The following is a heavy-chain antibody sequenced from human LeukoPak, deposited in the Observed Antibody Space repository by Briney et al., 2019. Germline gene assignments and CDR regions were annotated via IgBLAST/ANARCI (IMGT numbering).Heavy chain of an antibody. CDR3: ARAPDSSGWDNWFDP. J-gene: IGHJ5*02. CDR2: ISSSSSYI. D-gene: IGHD6-19*01. CDR1: GFTFSSYS. Sequence: GGSLRLSCAASGFTFSSYSMNWVRQAPGKGLEWVSSISSSSSYIYYADSVKGRFTIARDNAKNSLYLQMNSLRAEDTAVYYCARAPDSSGWDNWFDPWGQGTLVTVSS. V-gene: IGHV3-21*01.